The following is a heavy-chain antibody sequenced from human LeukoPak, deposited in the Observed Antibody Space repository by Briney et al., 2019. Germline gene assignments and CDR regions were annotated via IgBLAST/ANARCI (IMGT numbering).Heavy chain of an antibody. Sequence: GGSLRLSCAASGFTFSSYGMSWVRQAPGKGLEWVSSISGSSSDIYYADSMKGRLTISRDNAKNSVYLQINSLRAEDTAIYYCARRGYIDSSGYDYWGQGTLVTVSS. J-gene: IGHJ4*02. D-gene: IGHD3-22*01. CDR3: ARRGYIDSSGYDY. CDR1: GFTFSSYG. V-gene: IGHV3-21*01. CDR2: ISGSSSDI.